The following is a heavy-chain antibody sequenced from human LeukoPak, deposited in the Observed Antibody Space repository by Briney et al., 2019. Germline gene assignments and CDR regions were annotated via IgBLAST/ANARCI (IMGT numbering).Heavy chain of an antibody. CDR1: GGSISSGGYS. V-gene: IGHV4-30-2*01. D-gene: IGHD3-22*01. J-gene: IGHJ4*02. Sequence: SETLSLTCAVSGGSISSGGYSWSWIRQPPGKGLEWIGYIYHSGSTYYNPSLKSRVTISVDRSKNQFSLKLSSVTAADTAVYYCARGEARHYYDSNRDFDYWGQGTLVTVSS. CDR3: ARGEARHYYDSNRDFDY. CDR2: IYHSGST.